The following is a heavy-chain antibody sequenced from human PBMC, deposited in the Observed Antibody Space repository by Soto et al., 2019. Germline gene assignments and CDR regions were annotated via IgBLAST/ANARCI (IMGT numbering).Heavy chain of an antibody. V-gene: IGHV3-23*01. CDR2: IRGSGGST. D-gene: IGHD3-22*01. J-gene: IGHJ3*02. CDR1: GFTFSTYA. Sequence: GGSLRLSCAASGFTFSTYAMSWVRQAPGKGLEWVSAIRGSGGSTYYADSVKGRFTISRDNSKNTLYLQMNSLRAEDTAVYYCARGDYYDSSGPFSDAFDIWGQGTMVTVSS. CDR3: ARGDYYDSSGPFSDAFDI.